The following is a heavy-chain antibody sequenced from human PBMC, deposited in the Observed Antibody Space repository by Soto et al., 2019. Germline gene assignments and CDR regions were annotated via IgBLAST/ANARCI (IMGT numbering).Heavy chain of an antibody. V-gene: IGHV1-8*01. CDR3: ASPARNYDFWSGYSFDI. CDR2: MNPNSGNT. CDR1: GYTFTSYD. J-gene: IGHJ3*02. D-gene: IGHD3-3*01. Sequence: ASVKVPCKASGYTFTSYDINWVRQATGQGLEWMGWMNPNSGNTGYAQKFQGRVTMTRNTSISTAYMELSSLRSEDTAVYYCASPARNYDFWSGYSFDIWGQGAMVTVSS.